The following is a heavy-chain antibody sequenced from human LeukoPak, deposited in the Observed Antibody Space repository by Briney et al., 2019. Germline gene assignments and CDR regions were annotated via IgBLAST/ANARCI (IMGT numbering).Heavy chain of an antibody. CDR1: GGTFSSYA. V-gene: IGHV1-69*05. D-gene: IGHD6-13*01. J-gene: IGHJ5*02. Sequence: SVKVSCKASGGTFSSYAISWVRQAPGQGLEWMGRIIPIFGTANYAQKFQGRVTITTAESTSPAYMGLSSLRSEDTAVYYCARGELVAAAGAAWFDPWGQGTLVTVSS. CDR3: ARGELVAAAGAAWFDP. CDR2: IIPIFGTA.